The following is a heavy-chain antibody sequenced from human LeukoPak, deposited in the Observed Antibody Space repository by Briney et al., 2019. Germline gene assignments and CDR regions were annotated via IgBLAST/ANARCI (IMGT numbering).Heavy chain of an antibody. Sequence: PSETLSLTCTVSGGSISSNYWSWLRQPPGKGLEGIGYIYYSGSTNYNPSLTSRVTISLDTSKTQFSLKLSSVTAADTAVYYCARRRGDFWSDFYAFDYWGQGTLVTISS. CDR3: ARRRGDFWSDFYAFDY. V-gene: IGHV4-59*08. CDR1: GGSISSNY. J-gene: IGHJ4*02. CDR2: IYYSGST. D-gene: IGHD3-3*01.